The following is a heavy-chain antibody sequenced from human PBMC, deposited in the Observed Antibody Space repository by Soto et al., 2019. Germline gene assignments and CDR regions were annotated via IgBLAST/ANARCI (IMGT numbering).Heavy chain of an antibody. CDR2: IYYSGST. CDR1: GGSISSSSYY. V-gene: IGHV4-39*01. J-gene: IGHJ4*02. D-gene: IGHD4-17*01. Sequence: SETLSLTCTVSGGSISSSSYYWGWIRQPPGKGLEWIGSIYYSGSTYYNPSLKSRVTISVDTSKNQFSLKLSSVTAADTAVYYCAKKLRAYGDYADFDYWGQGTLVTVSS. CDR3: AKKLRAYGDYADFDY.